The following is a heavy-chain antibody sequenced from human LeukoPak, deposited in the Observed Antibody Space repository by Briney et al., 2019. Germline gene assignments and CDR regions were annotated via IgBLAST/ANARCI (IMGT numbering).Heavy chain of an antibody. Sequence: GGSLRLSCAASGFTFSSYAMSWVRQAPGKGLEWVSAISGSGGSTYYADSVKGRFTISRDNSKNTLYLQMNSLRAEDTAVYYCARCDYYHYGMDVWGQGTTVTVSS. CDR3: ARCDYYHYGMDV. D-gene: IGHD2-8*01. CDR2: ISGSGGST. J-gene: IGHJ6*02. CDR1: GFTFSSYA. V-gene: IGHV3-23*01.